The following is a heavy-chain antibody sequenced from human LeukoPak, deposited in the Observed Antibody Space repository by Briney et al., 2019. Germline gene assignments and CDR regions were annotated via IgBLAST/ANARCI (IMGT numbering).Heavy chain of an antibody. D-gene: IGHD3-10*01. V-gene: IGHV3-23*01. J-gene: IGHJ3*02. CDR1: GFTFSSYA. CDR3: AREGGLLRDLDAFDI. CDR2: ISGSGGST. Sequence: TGGSLRLSCAASGFTFSSYAMSWVRQAPGKGLEWVSAISGSGGSTYYADSVKGRFTISRDNAKNTLYLQMNSLRAEDTAVYYCAREGGLLRDLDAFDIWGQGTMVTVSS.